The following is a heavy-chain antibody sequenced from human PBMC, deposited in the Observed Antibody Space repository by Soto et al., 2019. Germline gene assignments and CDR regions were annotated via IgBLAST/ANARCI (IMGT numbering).Heavy chain of an antibody. CDR2: ISSSSSYI. CDR3: ARDYSSSWYTDYYYYGMDV. CDR1: GFTFSSYS. J-gene: IGHJ6*02. D-gene: IGHD6-13*01. Sequence: PGESLRLSCAASGFTFSSYSMNWVRQAPGKGLEWVSSISSSSSYIYYADSVKGRFTISRDNAKNSLYLQMNSLRAEDTAVYYCARDYSSSWYTDYYYYGMDVWGQGTTVTVSS. V-gene: IGHV3-21*01.